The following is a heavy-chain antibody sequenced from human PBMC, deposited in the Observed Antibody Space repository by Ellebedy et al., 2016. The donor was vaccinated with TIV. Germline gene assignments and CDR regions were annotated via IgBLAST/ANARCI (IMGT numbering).Heavy chain of an antibody. CDR3: ARVSLVRGIAG. J-gene: IGHJ4*02. D-gene: IGHD3-10*01. CDR2: ITHRDNT. Sequence: GSLRLXXEVDTVSISGYHWAWVRQPPGKGLEWIGKITHRDNTFYSSSLEGRATISFDTSKKNFSLIMTSVTAADTAMYYCARVSLVRGIAGWGQGTLISVSS. V-gene: IGHV4-34*01. CDR1: TVSISGYH.